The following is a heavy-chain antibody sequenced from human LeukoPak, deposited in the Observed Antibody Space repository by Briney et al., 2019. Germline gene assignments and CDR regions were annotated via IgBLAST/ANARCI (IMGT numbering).Heavy chain of an antibody. CDR3: ARRLAARYALGRYYMDV. Sequence: PSETLSLTCTVSGGSISSGDYYWSWIRRPPGKGLEWIGYIYYSGSTYYNPSLKSRVTISVDTSKNQFSLKLSSVTAADTAVYYCARRLAARYALGRYYMDVWGKGTTVTVSS. CDR2: IYYSGST. J-gene: IGHJ6*03. D-gene: IGHD3-10*01. V-gene: IGHV4-30-4*01. CDR1: GGSISSGDYY.